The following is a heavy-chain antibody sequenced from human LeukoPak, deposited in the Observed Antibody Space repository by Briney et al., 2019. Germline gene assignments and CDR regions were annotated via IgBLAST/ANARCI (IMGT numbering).Heavy chain of an antibody. J-gene: IGHJ4*02. CDR3: ARVAPLAGRFADY. V-gene: IGHV4-59*01. D-gene: IGHD6-6*01. Sequence: SETLSLTCTVSGGSISNYYWSWIRQPPGKGLEWIGYIYYRGSTNYNPSLKSRVTISVDTSKNQFSLKLSSVTAADTAVYYCARVAPLAGRFADYWGQGTLVTVSS. CDR1: GGSISNYY. CDR2: IYYRGST.